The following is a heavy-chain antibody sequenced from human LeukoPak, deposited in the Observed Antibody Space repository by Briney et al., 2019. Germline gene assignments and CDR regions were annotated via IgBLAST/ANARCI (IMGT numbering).Heavy chain of an antibody. Sequence: GASVKVSCKASGYTFISYYIHWVRQAPGQGLEWMGIINPSGGSTTYAQKFQGRVTMTRDTSTSTVFMELSSLRSEDTAVYYCARQYYSYAEWGQGTLVTVSS. CDR3: ARQYYSYAE. V-gene: IGHV1-46*01. J-gene: IGHJ4*02. CDR2: INPSGGST. D-gene: IGHD3-10*01. CDR1: GYTFISYY.